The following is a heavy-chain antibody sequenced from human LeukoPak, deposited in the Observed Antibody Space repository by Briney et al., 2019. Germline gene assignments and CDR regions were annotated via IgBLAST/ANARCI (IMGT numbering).Heavy chain of an antibody. CDR1: VSSITSVSHY. CDR3: ARRWGNIVGVTYEY. J-gene: IGHJ4*02. CDR2: IYYNGST. D-gene: IGHD3-16*01. V-gene: IGHV4-39*01. Sequence: SETLSLTRPISVSSITSVSHYWGWVRQPTGKGLEWIGDIYYNGSTYYSPSLRSRVTMSVHTSENQFSLRLNSVTAVDTAVYYCARRWGNIVGVTYEYWGQGTLVTVSS.